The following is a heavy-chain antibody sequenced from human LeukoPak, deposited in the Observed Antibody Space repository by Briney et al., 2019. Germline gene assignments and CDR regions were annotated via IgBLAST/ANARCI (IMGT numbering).Heavy chain of an antibody. V-gene: IGHV3-7*03. CDR2: IKQDGSEK. J-gene: IGHJ6*02. Sequence: GGSLRLSCAASGFTFSNYWMSWVRQAPGKGLEWVANIKQDGSEKYYMDSVKGRFTTSRDNAKNSLYLQMNSLRAEDTAVYYCARYSGSYEVNYYYYYGMDVWGQGTTVTVSS. CDR1: GFTFSNYW. CDR3: ARYSGSYEVNYYYYYGMDV. D-gene: IGHD1-26*01.